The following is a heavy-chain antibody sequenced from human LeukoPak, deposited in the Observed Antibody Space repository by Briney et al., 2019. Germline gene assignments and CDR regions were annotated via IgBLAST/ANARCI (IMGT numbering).Heavy chain of an antibody. CDR1: GGSISSYY. CDR2: IYYSGST. Sequence: SETLSPTCTVSGGSISSYYWSWIRQPPGKGLEWIGYIYYSGSTNYNPSLKSRVTISVDTSKNQFSLKLSSVTAADTAVYYCARTRGGYCSGGSCYAIPYYFDYWGQGTLVTVSS. V-gene: IGHV4-59*01. J-gene: IGHJ4*02. D-gene: IGHD2-15*01. CDR3: ARTRGGYCSGGSCYAIPYYFDY.